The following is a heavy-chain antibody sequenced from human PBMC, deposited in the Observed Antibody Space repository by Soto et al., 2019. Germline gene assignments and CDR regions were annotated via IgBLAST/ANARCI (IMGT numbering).Heavy chain of an antibody. Sequence: SETLSLTCTVSGGSISSSSYTWGWTRQPPGKGLEWIGSIYYSGTTYYNPSLKSRVTISVDTSKNQFSLKLTSVTAADTAVYYCAREKITGLFDYWGQGTPVTVSS. D-gene: IGHD2-8*02. CDR1: GGSISSSSYT. CDR2: IYYSGTT. J-gene: IGHJ4*02. CDR3: AREKITGLFDY. V-gene: IGHV4-39*02.